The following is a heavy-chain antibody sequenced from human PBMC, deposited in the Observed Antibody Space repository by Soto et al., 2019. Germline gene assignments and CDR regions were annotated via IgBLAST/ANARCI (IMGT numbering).Heavy chain of an antibody. D-gene: IGHD6-13*01. Sequence: QVQLVESGGGVVQPGRSLRLSCAASGFTFSSYGMHWVRQAPGKGLEWVAVISYDGSNKYYADSVKGRFTISRDNSKNTLYLQINSLRAEDTAVYYCAKDVQRGSSWLDYWGQGTLVTVSS. CDR2: ISYDGSNK. J-gene: IGHJ4*02. V-gene: IGHV3-30*18. CDR1: GFTFSSYG. CDR3: AKDVQRGSSWLDY.